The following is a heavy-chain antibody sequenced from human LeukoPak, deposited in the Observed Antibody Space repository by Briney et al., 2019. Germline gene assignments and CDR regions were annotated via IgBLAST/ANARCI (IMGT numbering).Heavy chain of an antibody. Sequence: ASVKVSCKASGYTFTGYYMHWVRQAPGRGLGWMGWINPNSGGTNYAQKFQGRVTMTRDTSISTAYMELSRLRSDDTAVYYCARELVRGVIITYNYYYGMDVWGQGTTVTVSS. CDR3: ARELVRGVIITYNYYYGMDV. CDR1: GYTFTGYY. V-gene: IGHV1-2*02. D-gene: IGHD3-10*01. CDR2: INPNSGGT. J-gene: IGHJ6*02.